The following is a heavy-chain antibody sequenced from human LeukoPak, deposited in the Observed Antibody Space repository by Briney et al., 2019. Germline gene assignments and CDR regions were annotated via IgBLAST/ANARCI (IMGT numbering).Heavy chain of an antibody. J-gene: IGHJ5*02. CDR1: GFTFSSYW. CDR3: ARDLVEHSSGWYWEHWFDP. D-gene: IGHD6-19*01. Sequence: PGGSLRLSCAASGFTFSSYWMSWVRQAPGKGLEWVANIKQDGSEKYYVDSVKDRFTISRDNAKNSLYLQMNSLRAEDTAVYYCARDLVEHSSGWYWEHWFDPWGQGTLVTVSS. CDR2: IKQDGSEK. V-gene: IGHV3-7*01.